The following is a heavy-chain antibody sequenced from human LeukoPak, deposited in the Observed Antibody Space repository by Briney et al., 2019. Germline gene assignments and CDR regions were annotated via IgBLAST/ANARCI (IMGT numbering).Heavy chain of an antibody. J-gene: IGHJ4*02. CDR3: ATGRGAVAGTGGYFDY. CDR1: GYTLTELS. V-gene: IGHV1-24*01. CDR2: FDPEEGET. D-gene: IGHD6-19*01. Sequence: ASVKVSCKVSGYTLTELSMHWVRQAPGKGLEWRGGFDPEEGETIYAQKFQGRVTMTEDTSTDTAYMELSSLRSEDTAVYYCATGRGAVAGTGGYFDYWGQGTLVTVSS.